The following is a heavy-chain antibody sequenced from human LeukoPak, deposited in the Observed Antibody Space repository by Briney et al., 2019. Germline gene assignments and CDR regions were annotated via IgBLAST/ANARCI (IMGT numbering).Heavy chain of an antibody. CDR3: ARDSSSRYGFDY. J-gene: IGHJ4*02. CDR2: IKQDGSEK. CDR1: GFTFSSYW. Sequence: HPGGSLRLSCAASGFTFSSYWMSWVRQAPGKGPEWVANIKQDGSEKYYVDSVKGRFTISRDNAKNSLYLQMNSLRVEDTAVFYCARDSSSRYGFDYWGQGTLVTVSS. V-gene: IGHV3-7*01. D-gene: IGHD6-13*01.